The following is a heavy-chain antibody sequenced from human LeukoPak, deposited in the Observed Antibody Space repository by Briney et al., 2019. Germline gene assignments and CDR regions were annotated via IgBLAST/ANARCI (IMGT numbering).Heavy chain of an antibody. V-gene: IGHV3-20*04. CDR1: GFSFDDYG. Sequence: GGSLRLSCAASGFSFDDYGMSWVRQAPGKGLEWVSGINWNGDSTGYVDSVKGRFTISRDNAKNSLYLQMNSLSVEDTASYYCARDRAIAVDVGVDYWGQGTLVTVSS. J-gene: IGHJ4*02. CDR2: INWNGDST. D-gene: IGHD6-19*01. CDR3: ARDRAIAVDVGVDY.